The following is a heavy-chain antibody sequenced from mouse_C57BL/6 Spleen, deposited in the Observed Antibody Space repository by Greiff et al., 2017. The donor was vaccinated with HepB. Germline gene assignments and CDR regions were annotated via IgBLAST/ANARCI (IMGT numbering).Heavy chain of an antibody. Sequence: VQLQQSVAELVRPGASVKLSCTASGFNIKNNYMHWVKQRPEQGLEWIGMIDPANGNTKYAPKFQGKATLTADTSSNTAYLQLSSLTSEDSAIYYCATTYQDAMDYWGQGTSVTVSS. CDR2: IDPANGNT. CDR1: GFNIKNNY. J-gene: IGHJ4*01. CDR3: ATTYQDAMDY. D-gene: IGHD4-1*02. V-gene: IGHV14-3*01.